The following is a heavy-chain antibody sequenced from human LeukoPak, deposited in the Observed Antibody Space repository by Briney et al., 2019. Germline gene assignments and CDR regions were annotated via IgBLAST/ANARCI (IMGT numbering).Heavy chain of an antibody. CDR3: ARGGIAQHRDAFDI. V-gene: IGHV1-69*04. J-gene: IGHJ3*02. CDR1: GGTFSSYA. Sequence: SVTVSCKASGGTFSSYAISWVRQAPGQGLEWMGRIIPILGIANYAQKFQGRVTITADKSTSTAYMELSSLRSEDTAVYYCARGGIAQHRDAFDIWGQGTMVTVSS. D-gene: IGHD6-13*01. CDR2: IIPILGIA.